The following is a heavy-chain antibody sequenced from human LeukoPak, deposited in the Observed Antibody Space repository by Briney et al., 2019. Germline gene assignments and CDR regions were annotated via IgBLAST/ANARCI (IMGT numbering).Heavy chain of an antibody. D-gene: IGHD2-15*01. CDR3: GRVLSGSWGVDH. J-gene: IGHJ4*02. CDR2: MSGSGGST. CDR1: GFTFSNYA. V-gene: IGHV3-23*01. Sequence: PGGSLRLSCVASGFTFSNYAMSWVRQAPGKGLEWVSAMSGSGGSTFYADSAKGRFTISRDNSKNTLYLQMNSLRAEDTAVYYCGRVLSGSWGVDHWGQGTVVTVSS.